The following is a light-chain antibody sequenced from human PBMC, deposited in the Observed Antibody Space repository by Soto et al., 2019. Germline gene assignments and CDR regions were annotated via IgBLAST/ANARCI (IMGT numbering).Light chain of an antibody. J-gene: IGLJ1*01. Sequence: QSALTQPASVSGSPGQSIAISCTGTSSDVGGCNSVSWYQQHPGKAPKLMIYNVSNRPSGVSDRFSGSKSGNTASLTISGLQAEDEADYYCSSYTSSNTYVFGTGTQLTVL. V-gene: IGLV2-14*03. CDR3: SSYTSSNTYV. CDR1: SSDVGGCNS. CDR2: NVS.